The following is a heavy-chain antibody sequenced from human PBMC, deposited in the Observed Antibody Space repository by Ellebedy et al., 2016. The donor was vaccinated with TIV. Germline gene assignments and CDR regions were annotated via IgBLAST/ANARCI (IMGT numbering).Heavy chain of an antibody. Sequence: SETLSLXCTVSGGSVSSGSYYWSWIRQPPGKGLEWIGYIYYSGSTNYNPSLKSRVTISVDTSKNQFSLKLSSVTAADTAVYYCARAVAGLDYWGQGTLVTVSS. V-gene: IGHV4-61*01. D-gene: IGHD6-19*01. CDR1: GGSVSSGSYY. CDR3: ARAVAGLDY. J-gene: IGHJ4*02. CDR2: IYYSGST.